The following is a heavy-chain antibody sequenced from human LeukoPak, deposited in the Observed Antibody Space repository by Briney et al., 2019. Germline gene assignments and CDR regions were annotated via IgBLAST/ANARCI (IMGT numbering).Heavy chain of an antibody. CDR3: ARGLSGYASSLGY. CDR1: GFTFSNYA. V-gene: IGHV3-74*01. CDR2: INSDGSST. Sequence: GGSLRLSCAASGFTFSNYAMNWVRQAPGKGLVWVSRINSDGSSTSYADSVRGRFSISRDNAKSTLYLQMNSLRAEDTAVYYCARGLSGYASSLGYWGQGTLVTVPA. D-gene: IGHD6-6*01. J-gene: IGHJ4*02.